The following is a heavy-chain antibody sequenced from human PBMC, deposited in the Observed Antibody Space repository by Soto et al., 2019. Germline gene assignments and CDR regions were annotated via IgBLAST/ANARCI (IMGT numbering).Heavy chain of an antibody. CDR2: FDPEDGET. V-gene: IGHV1-24*01. Sequence: ASVKVSCKVSGYTLTELSMHWVRQAPGKGLEWMGGFDPEDGETIYAQKFQGRVTMTEDTSTDTAYMELSSLRSEDTAVYYCATVRFNSYDSSGPSGMDVWGQGTTVTASS. CDR1: GYTLTELS. J-gene: IGHJ6*02. CDR3: ATVRFNSYDSSGPSGMDV. D-gene: IGHD3-22*01.